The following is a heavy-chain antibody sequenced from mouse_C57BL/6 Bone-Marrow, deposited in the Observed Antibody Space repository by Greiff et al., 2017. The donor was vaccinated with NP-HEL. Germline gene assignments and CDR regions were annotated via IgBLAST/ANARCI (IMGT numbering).Heavy chain of an antibody. J-gene: IGHJ4*01. Sequence: EVQLQQSGPVLVKPGASVKMSCKASGYTFTDYYMNWVKQSHGKSLEWIGVINPYNGGTSYNQKFKGKATLTVDKSSSTAYMELNSLTSEDSAVYYCAREGYYDFFYAMDYWGQGTSVTVSS. CDR2: INPYNGGT. CDR3: AREGYYDFFYAMDY. CDR1: GYTFTDYY. V-gene: IGHV1-19*01. D-gene: IGHD2-3*01.